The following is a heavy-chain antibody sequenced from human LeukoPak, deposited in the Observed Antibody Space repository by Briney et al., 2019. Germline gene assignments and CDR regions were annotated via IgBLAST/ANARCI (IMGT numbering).Heavy chain of an antibody. V-gene: IGHV3-48*03. CDR2: ISSSGGTI. D-gene: IGHD3-16*02. CDR3: EGWLYRYYFDH. Sequence: PGGSLRLSCAASGFTFSSYEMNWVRQAPGKGLEWVAHISSSGGTIYYADSVKGRFTISRDNAKNSLYLQMNSLRADDTAVYYCEGWLYRYYFDHWGQGTLVTVSS. J-gene: IGHJ4*02. CDR1: GFTFSSYE.